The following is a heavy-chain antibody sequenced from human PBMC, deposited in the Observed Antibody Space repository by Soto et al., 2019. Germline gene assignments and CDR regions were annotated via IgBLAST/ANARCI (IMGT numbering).Heavy chain of an antibody. V-gene: IGHV3-23*01. CDR3: AKTLVTMVRGKYYYMDV. D-gene: IGHD3-10*01. Sequence: DVQLLESGGGLVQPGGSLRLSCAASGLTFSSYAMAWVRQAPGKGLEWVSVISGGGGTTYYAESVKGRFTISRDNSKKMLNLQMDSLRAEDTAVYHCAKTLVTMVRGKYYYMDVWGKGTTVSVSS. CDR1: GLTFSSYA. CDR2: ISGGGGTT. J-gene: IGHJ6*03.